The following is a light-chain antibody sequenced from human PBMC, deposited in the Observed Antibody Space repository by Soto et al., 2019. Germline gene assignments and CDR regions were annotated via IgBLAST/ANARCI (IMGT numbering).Light chain of an antibody. J-gene: IGKJ4*01. V-gene: IGKV3-11*01. CDR2: DAS. CDR3: QPRSNWPLT. Sequence: EIVLTQSPATLSLSPGERATLSCRASQSFSSYLAWYQQKPGQAPRLLIYDASNRATGIPARFSGSGSGTDFTLTISSLEPEDFAVYYCQPRSNWPLTFGGGTKVEIK. CDR1: QSFSSY.